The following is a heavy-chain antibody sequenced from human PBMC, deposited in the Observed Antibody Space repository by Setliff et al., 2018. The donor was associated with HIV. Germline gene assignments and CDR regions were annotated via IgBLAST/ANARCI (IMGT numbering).Heavy chain of an antibody. CDR2: VTHSGRT. CDR3: ASDISPDDGYNRLHYFDY. V-gene: IGHV4-34*01. D-gene: IGHD5-12*01. J-gene: IGHJ4*02. Sequence: SETLSLTCAVYGGSFSGYYWSWIRQPPGKGLEWIGEVTHSGRTNYNPSLKSRVTISVDTSKNQFSLKLSSVTAADTAVYYCASDISPDDGYNRLHYFDYWGQGTLVTVSS. CDR1: GGSFSGYY.